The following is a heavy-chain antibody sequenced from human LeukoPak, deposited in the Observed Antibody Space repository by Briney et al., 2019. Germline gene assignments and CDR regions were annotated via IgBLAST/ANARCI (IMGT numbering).Heavy chain of an antibody. Sequence: APVKASCTASGYTFTSYVIPWVRQATGHGLEWMGWMTPNSGNTGYAQKFQDRVTMTRNTSISTAYMELSSLRSENTAVYYGARIATYSRDVDLCGRGTLVTVSS. CDR1: GYTFTSYV. CDR2: MTPNSGNT. D-gene: IGHD2-15*01. CDR3: ARIATYSRDVDL. J-gene: IGHJ2*01. V-gene: IGHV1-8*01.